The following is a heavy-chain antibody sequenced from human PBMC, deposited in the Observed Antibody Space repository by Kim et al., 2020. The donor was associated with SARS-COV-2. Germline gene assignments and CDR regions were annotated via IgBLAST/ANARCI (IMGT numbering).Heavy chain of an antibody. CDR2: IYSGGDT. CDR1: GFTVSSDY. J-gene: IGHJ6*02. Sequence: GGSLRLSCVASGFTVSSDYMSWVRQAPGRGLEWVSVIYSGGDTYYADSVKGRFTISRHNSENAVYLQMSSLRPEDTAVYYCARDPGLPTVMSVWGRGTTVTVFS. V-gene: IGHV3-53*04. CDR3: ARDPGLPTVMSV.